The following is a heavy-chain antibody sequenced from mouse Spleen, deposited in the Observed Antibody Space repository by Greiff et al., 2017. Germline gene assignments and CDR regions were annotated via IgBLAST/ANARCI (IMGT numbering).Heavy chain of an antibody. D-gene: IGHD4-1*01. CDR2: ISTYYGDA. J-gene: IGHJ2*01. V-gene: IGHV1S137*01. CDR3: ARGGWDKDFDY. Sequence: QVQLQQSGAELVRPGVSVKISCKGSGYTFTDYAMHWVKQSHAKSLEWIGVISTYYGDASYNQKFKGKATMTVDKSSSTAYMELARLTSEDSAIYYCARGGWDKDFDYWGQGTTLTVSS. CDR1: GYTFTDYA.